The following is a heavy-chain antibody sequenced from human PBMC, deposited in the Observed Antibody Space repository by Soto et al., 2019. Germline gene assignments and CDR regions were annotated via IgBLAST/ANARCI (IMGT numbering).Heavy chain of an antibody. Sequence: QVQLVQSGAEVKKPGASVKVSCKSSGYTFSMSGISWVRQAPGQGLEWMGWISGYNGKTNYEQKFQDRVTMTTDTPTNMAYMERSSLRSDDTAVYYCAREGPRPYYYYGMDVWGQGTTVTVSS. CDR2: ISGYNGKT. CDR1: GYTFSMSG. J-gene: IGHJ6*02. V-gene: IGHV1-18*01. CDR3: AREGPRPYYYYGMDV.